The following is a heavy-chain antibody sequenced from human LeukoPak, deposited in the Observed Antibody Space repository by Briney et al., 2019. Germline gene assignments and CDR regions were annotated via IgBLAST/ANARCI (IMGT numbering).Heavy chain of an antibody. J-gene: IGHJ3*02. CDR1: GGSISGGSYY. CDR3: ARLIWFGSASDI. Sequence: SETLSLTCTVSGGSISGGSYYWSWIRQPAGKGLEWIGRIYTSGSTNYNPSLKSRVTISVDTSKNQFSLKLSSVTAADTAVYYCARLIWFGSASDIWGQGTMVTVSS. CDR2: IYTSGST. V-gene: IGHV4-61*02. D-gene: IGHD3-10*01.